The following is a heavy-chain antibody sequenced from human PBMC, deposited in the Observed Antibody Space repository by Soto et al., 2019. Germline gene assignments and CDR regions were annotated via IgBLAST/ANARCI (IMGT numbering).Heavy chain of an antibody. Sequence: PSETLSLTCTVSGGSISRYYWSWIRQPPGKGLEWIGYIYHSGSTYYNPSLKSRVTISVDRSKNQFSLKLSSVTAADTAVYYCARTESGTFDPWGQGTLVTVSS. CDR3: ARTESGTFDP. J-gene: IGHJ5*02. V-gene: IGHV4-59*12. CDR1: GGSISRYY. D-gene: IGHD1-7*01. CDR2: IYHSGST.